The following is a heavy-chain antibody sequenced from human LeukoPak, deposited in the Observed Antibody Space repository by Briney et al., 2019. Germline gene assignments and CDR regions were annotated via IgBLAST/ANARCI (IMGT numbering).Heavy chain of an antibody. Sequence: PGGSLRLSCAASGFTFRSYEMNWFRQAPGKGLELVSYISSSGSTIYYADSVKGRFTISRDNAKNSLYLQMNSLRAEDTAVYYCARGKPVHFDSLLTEPPSVDYWGQGTLVTASS. CDR2: ISSSGSTI. V-gene: IGHV3-48*03. CDR3: ARGKPVHFDSLLTEPPSVDY. CDR1: GFTFRSYE. D-gene: IGHD3-9*01. J-gene: IGHJ4*02.